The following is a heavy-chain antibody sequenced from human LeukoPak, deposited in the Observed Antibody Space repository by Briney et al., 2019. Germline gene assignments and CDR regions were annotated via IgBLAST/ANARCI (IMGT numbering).Heavy chain of an antibody. V-gene: IGHV4-59*01. D-gene: IGHD3-16*02. CDR2: IYYSGST. CDR1: GGSISSYY. J-gene: IGHJ4*02. Sequence: SEALSLTCTVSGGSISSYYWSWIRQPPGKGLEWIGYIYYSGSTNYNPFLKSRVTISVDTSKNQFSLKLSSVTAADTAVYYCARVGYDYVWGSYPLDYWGQGTLVTVSS. CDR3: ARVGYDYVWGSYPLDY.